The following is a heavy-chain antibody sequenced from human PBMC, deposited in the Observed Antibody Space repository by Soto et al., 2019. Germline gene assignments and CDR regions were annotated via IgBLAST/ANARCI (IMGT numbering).Heavy chain of an antibody. D-gene: IGHD5-12*01. V-gene: IGHV4-4*07. J-gene: IGHJ4*02. CDR3: AREGSYSAYNFAHGIQLWSFDF. CDR1: GGSINTFY. CDR2: IFSSGST. Sequence: SETLSLTCTVSGGSINTFYRSWVRQPAGKGLEWIGRIFSSGSTSFNPSLESRVAMSVDTSKNHFSLNLSSVTAADMAVYYCAREGSYSAYNFAHGIQLWSFDFWGQGALVTVSS.